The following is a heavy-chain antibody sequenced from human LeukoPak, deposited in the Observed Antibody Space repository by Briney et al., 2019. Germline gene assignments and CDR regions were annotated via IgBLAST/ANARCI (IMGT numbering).Heavy chain of an antibody. D-gene: IGHD3-10*01. V-gene: IGHV1-18*01. J-gene: IGHJ3*02. CDR2: ISSYNDNT. CDR3: ASWLREVIGAFDI. Sequence: GASVKVSCKASGYTFSNYGISWVRQAPGQGLEWMGWISSYNDNTNYAQKLQGRVTMTTDTSTSTAYMELRSLRSDDTAVYYCASWLREVIGAFDIWGQGTMVTVSS. CDR1: GYTFSNYG.